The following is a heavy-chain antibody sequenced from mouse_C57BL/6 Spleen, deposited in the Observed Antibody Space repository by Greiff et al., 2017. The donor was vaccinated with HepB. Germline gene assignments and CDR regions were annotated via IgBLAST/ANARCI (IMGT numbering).Heavy chain of an antibody. J-gene: IGHJ2*01. Sequence: EVKLMESGGGLVKPGGSLKLSCAASGFTFSDYGMHWVRQAPEKGLEWVAYISSGSSTIYYADTVKGRFTISRDNAKNTLFLQMTSLRSEDTAMYYCARRYYSNFDYWGQGTTLTVSS. V-gene: IGHV5-17*01. CDR3: ARRYYSNFDY. D-gene: IGHD2-5*01. CDR2: ISSGSSTI. CDR1: GFTFSDYG.